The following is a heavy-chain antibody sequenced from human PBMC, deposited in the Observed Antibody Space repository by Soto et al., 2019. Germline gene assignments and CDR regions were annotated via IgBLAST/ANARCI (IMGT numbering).Heavy chain of an antibody. CDR3: ARDHLPYQMLSWFDP. D-gene: IGHD2-2*01. CDR1: GGSISSYY. J-gene: IGHJ5*02. Sequence: QVQLQESGPGLVKPSETLSLTCTVSGGSISSYYWSWIRQPPGKGPEWIGYIYYSGSTKYNPSLKSRVTRSVDTSKIQFSLKLSSVTAADTAVYYCARDHLPYQMLSWFDPWGQGTLVTVSS. V-gene: IGHV4-59*01. CDR2: IYYSGST.